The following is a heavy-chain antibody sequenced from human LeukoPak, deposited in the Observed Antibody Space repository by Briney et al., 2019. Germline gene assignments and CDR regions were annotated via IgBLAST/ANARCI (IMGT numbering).Heavy chain of an antibody. V-gene: IGHV1-46*01. J-gene: IGHJ4*02. CDR2: INPSVTST. CDR3: ARHAVGGSSPFDY. D-gene: IGHD2-15*01. Sequence: ASVKVSCKSSGYTFANNYMHWVRHAPRQGLDCKVIINPSVTSTTYAPKSQSRVNMTRATYASTDNIEPSSLISEDTAVYYCARHAVGGSSPFDYWCKGNLVTVSS. CDR1: GYTFANNY.